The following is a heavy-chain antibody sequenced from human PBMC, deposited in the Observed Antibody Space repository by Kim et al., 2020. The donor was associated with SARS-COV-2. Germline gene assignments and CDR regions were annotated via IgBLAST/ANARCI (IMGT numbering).Heavy chain of an antibody. J-gene: IGHJ4*02. Sequence: ANSVKGRLTVYRDNAKDILYLEMENLGVEDTAVYYCARDPYRSSWEYFDYWGQGTLVTVSS. CDR3: ARDPYRSSWEYFDY. V-gene: IGHV3-30*01. D-gene: IGHD6-13*01.